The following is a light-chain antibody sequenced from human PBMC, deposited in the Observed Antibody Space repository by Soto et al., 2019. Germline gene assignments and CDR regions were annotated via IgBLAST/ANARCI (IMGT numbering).Light chain of an antibody. CDR3: QHYADSPPVFT. J-gene: IGKJ3*01. CDR2: AAS. CDR1: RFVSIYY. Sequence: DIVLTQSPGTLSLSPGDRATLSCRTSRFVSIYYVAWYQQRPGQAPRLLIYAASSRATDIPDRFSGSGSGTDFTLTISRLEPEDFAVYYCQHYADSPPVFTFGPGTKVEI. V-gene: IGKV3-20*01.